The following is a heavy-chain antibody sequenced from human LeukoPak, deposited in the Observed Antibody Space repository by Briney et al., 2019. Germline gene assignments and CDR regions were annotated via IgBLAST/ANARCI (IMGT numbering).Heavy chain of an antibody. J-gene: IGHJ4*02. V-gene: IGHV1-69*05. Sequence: GASVKVSCKASGYTFTSYGISWVRQAPGQGLEWMGGIIPIFGTANYAQKFQGRVTITTDESTSTAYMELSSLRSEDTAVYYCARPRLTAYSSDLYYFDYWGQGTLVTVSS. D-gene: IGHD6-19*01. CDR3: ARPRLTAYSSDLYYFDY. CDR2: IIPIFGTA. CDR1: GYTFTSYG.